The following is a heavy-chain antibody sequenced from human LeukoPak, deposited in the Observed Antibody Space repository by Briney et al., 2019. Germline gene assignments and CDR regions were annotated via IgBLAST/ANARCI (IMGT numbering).Heavy chain of an antibody. CDR2: ISSSGSTI. V-gene: IGHV3-11*01. J-gene: IGHJ6*03. D-gene: IGHD6-13*01. Sequence: GGSLRLSCAASGFTFSNAWMSWVRQAPGKGLEWVSYISSSGSTIYYADSVKGRFTISRDNAKNSLYLQMNSLRAEDTAVYYCARDQPTSSSWSYMDVWGKGTTVTVSS. CDR3: ARDQPTSSSWSYMDV. CDR1: GFTFSNAW.